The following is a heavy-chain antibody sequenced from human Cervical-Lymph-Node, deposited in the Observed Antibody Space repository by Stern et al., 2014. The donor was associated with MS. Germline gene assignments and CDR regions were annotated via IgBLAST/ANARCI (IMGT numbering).Heavy chain of an antibody. V-gene: IGHV1-46*01. J-gene: IGHJ4*02. D-gene: IGHD3/OR15-3a*01. CDR3: ASGTGSKRPTGNY. CDR1: GYTFTSHY. Sequence: VQLVQSGAEVKKPGASVKVSCKASGYTFTSHYMHWVRQAPGQGLEWVGIINPSGDSANYAQKLQGRVTMTRDTSTSTVYMELSSLRSEDTAVYYCASGTGSKRPTGNYWGQGTLVTVSS. CDR2: INPSGDSA.